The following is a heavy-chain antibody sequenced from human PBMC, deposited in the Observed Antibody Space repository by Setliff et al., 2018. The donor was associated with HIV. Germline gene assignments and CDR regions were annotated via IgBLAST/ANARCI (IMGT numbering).Heavy chain of an antibody. CDR3: ARVFVDTAVLRVLEYYFDS. CDR1: GGSISSSSYY. J-gene: IGHJ4*02. CDR2: MYYSGST. D-gene: IGHD5-18*01. V-gene: IGHV4-39*07. Sequence: SETLSLTCTVSGGSISSSSYYWGWVRQSPGKGLEWIGSMYYSGSTYYTPSLKSRITISLDTSKNQFSLRMRSVTAADTAVYYCARVFVDTAVLRVLEYYFDSWGRGTLVTVSS.